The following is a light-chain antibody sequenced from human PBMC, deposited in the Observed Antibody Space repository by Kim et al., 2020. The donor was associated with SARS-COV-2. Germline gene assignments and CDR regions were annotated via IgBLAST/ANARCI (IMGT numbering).Light chain of an antibody. CDR3: HQTGSIPQS. J-gene: IGKJ2*03. Sequence: SATPKEKVTLACRASQSIGSRLHWYQQTPGPSPTLLIKFASQSFSGGPSRFSGSGYGTDFTLTINSLDAEDAAAYYCHQTGSIPQSFGQGTKLEI. V-gene: IGKV6-21*01. CDR2: FAS. CDR1: QSIGSR.